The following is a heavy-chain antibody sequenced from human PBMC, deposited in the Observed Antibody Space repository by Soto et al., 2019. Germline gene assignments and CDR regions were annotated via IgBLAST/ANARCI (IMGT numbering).Heavy chain of an antibody. CDR3: AVGISSGWANFFAP. V-gene: IGHV1-18*04. D-gene: IGHD6-19*01. J-gene: IGHJ5*02. Sequence: QVQLVQSGAEVKKPGASVKVSCKASGYTFHSYGISWVRKAPGQGLEWMGTISGYNGNTNYAQKLQGRVTMTTDTATSTAYMELRSLRSDDTALYYCAVGISSGWANFFAPWGQGTLVTVSS. CDR1: GYTFHSYG. CDR2: ISGYNGNT.